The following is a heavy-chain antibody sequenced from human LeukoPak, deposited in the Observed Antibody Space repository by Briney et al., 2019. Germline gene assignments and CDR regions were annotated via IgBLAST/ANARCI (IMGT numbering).Heavy chain of an antibody. V-gene: IGHV4-59*08. CDR1: GDSFSSYH. CDR3: ARHFAFSYYYMDV. CDR2: ISSSGST. Sequence: SETLSLTCTVSVSGDSFSSYHWSWLRQPPGKGLEWIGYISSSGSTSYNTSLKSRVTISVDTSKNQFSLKLSSVTAADTAVYYCARHFAFSYYYMDVWGKGTTVTVSS. J-gene: IGHJ6*03.